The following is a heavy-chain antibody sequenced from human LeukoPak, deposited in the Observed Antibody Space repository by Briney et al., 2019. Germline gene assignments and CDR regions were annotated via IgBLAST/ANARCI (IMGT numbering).Heavy chain of an antibody. CDR1: GFTFRSYW. D-gene: IGHD6-13*01. CDR3: AKDRSSSHPHGMDV. Sequence: GGSLRLSCVASGFTFRSYWMSWVRQAPGKGLEWVAVISYDGSNKYYADSVKGRFTISRDNSKNTLFLQMNSLRVEDTAVYYCAKDRSSSHPHGMDVWGHGTTVTVSS. V-gene: IGHV3-30*18. J-gene: IGHJ6*02. CDR2: ISYDGSNK.